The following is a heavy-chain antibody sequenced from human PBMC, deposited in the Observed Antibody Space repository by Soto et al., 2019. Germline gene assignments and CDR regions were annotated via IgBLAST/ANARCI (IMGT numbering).Heavy chain of an antibody. CDR2: INPYNGNT. CDR1: GYTFTRYT. J-gene: IGHJ5*02. V-gene: IGHV1-3*01. Sequence: ASVKVSCKASGYTFTRYTMNWVRQAPGQRLEWMGWINPYNGNTKSSQKFQDRVIITRDTSASTAYMDLSSLTSEDTAVYYCARGIATGQLDPWGQGTLVTVSS. CDR3: ARGIATGQLDP. D-gene: IGHD2-15*01.